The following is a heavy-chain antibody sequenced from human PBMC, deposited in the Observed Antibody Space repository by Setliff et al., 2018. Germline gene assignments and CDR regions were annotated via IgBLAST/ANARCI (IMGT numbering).Heavy chain of an antibody. J-gene: IGHJ3*02. Sequence: GASVKVSCKASGYTFTNYGISWVRQAPGQGLEWMGWINTNTGNPMYAQGFTGRFVFSLDTSVSTAYLQISSLKAEDTAVYYCARVWGSGWYGGAFDIWGQGTMVT. V-gene: IGHV7-4-1*02. CDR3: ARVWGSGWYGGAFDI. CDR1: GYTFTNYG. CDR2: INTNTGNP. D-gene: IGHD6-19*01.